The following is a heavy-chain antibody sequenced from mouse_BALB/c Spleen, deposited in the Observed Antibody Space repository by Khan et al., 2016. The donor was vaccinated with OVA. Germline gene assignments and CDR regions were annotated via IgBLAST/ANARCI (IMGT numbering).Heavy chain of an antibody. CDR1: GYSFTGYF. CDR2: INPHIGET. CDR3: TMIYRSDFDY. V-gene: IGHV1-20*02. J-gene: IGHJ2*01. D-gene: IGHD1-1*01. Sequence: EVELVESGPELVRPGASVKISCKASGYSFTGYFMNWVMQSHGKSLEWIGRINPHIGETFYNQRFKDKATLTVDESSSTAHMELRSLASEDSAGYYCTMIYRSDFDYWGQGTTLTVSA.